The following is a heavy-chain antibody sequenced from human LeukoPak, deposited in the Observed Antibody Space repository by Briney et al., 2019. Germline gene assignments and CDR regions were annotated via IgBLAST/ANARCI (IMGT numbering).Heavy chain of an antibody. CDR3: ARDRRDGYNLYYFDL. CDR2: IYTSGST. V-gene: IGHV4-61*02. J-gene: IGHJ4*02. Sequence: SETLSLTCTVSGGSIYSGSYYWSWIRQPAGRGLEWIGRIYTSGSTNYNPSLKSRVTISVDTSKNQFSLKLSSVTAADTAVYYCARDRRDGYNLYYFDLWGQGTLVTVSS. D-gene: IGHD5-24*01. CDR1: GGSIYSGSYY.